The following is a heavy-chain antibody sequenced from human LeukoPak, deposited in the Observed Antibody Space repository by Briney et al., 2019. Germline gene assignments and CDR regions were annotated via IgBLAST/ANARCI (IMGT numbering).Heavy chain of an antibody. CDR3: AKDYDSSGWAAFDI. J-gene: IGHJ3*02. D-gene: IGHD3-22*01. Sequence: TGGSLRLSCAASGFTFNSFGMHWVRQAPGKGLEWVAVISYDGSNKYFADSVKGRSTISRDNSKNTLYLQMNSLRAEDTAVYYCAKDYDSSGWAAFDIWGQGTMVTVSS. CDR2: ISYDGSNK. V-gene: IGHV3-30*18. CDR1: GFTFNSFG.